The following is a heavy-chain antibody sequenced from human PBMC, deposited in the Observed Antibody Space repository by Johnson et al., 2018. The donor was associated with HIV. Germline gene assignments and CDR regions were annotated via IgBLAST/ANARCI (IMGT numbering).Heavy chain of an antibody. CDR2: ISYDGSNK. D-gene: IGHD3-22*01. CDR1: GFPFSSYA. V-gene: IGHV3-30*04. CDR3: ARGGARSSGYYSACDI. J-gene: IGHJ3*02. Sequence: VQLVESGGGLVQPGGSLRLSCAASGFPFSSYAMHWVRQAPGKGLAWVAVISYDGSNKYYADSVTGRFTISRDNSKNTLYLQMNSLRAEDTAVYSCARGGARSSGYYSACDIWGQGTMVTVSS.